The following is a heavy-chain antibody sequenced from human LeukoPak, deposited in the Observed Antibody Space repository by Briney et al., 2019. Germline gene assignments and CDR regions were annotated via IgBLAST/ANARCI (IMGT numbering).Heavy chain of an antibody. D-gene: IGHD6-6*01. CDR3: ARGILAARPDAFDI. J-gene: IGHJ3*02. V-gene: IGHV4-30-2*01. CDR2: IYHSGST. CDR1: GGSISSGGYY. Sequence: SETLSLTCTVSGGSISSGGYYWSWIRQPPGKGLEWIGYIYHSGSTYYNPSLKSRVTISVDRSKNQFSLKLSSVTAADTAVYYCARGILAARPDAFDIWGQGTMVTVSS.